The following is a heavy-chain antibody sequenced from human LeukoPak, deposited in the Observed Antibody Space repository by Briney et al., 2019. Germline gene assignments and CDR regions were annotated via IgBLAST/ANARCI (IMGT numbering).Heavy chain of an antibody. V-gene: IGHV4-4*07. D-gene: IGHD6-19*01. CDR1: GGSISSYY. Sequence: PSETLSLTCTVSGGSISSYYWSWIRQPAGKGLEWIGRIYTSGSTNYNPSLKSRVTMSVDTSKNQFSLKLSSVTAADTVVYYCARTRMAGTGGWFDPWGQGTLVTVSS. J-gene: IGHJ5*02. CDR2: IYTSGST. CDR3: ARTRMAGTGGWFDP.